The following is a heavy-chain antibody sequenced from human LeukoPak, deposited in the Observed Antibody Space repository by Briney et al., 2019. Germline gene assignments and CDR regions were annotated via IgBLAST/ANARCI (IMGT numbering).Heavy chain of an antibody. Sequence: GGSLRLSCAASGYTVSSNHMSWVRQAPGKGLEWVSVIYSGGSTYYADSVKGRFTISRDNSKNTLYLQMNSLRAEDTAVYYCASHSSSWYGFDYWGQGTLVTVSS. V-gene: IGHV3-53*01. CDR2: IYSGGST. D-gene: IGHD6-13*01. CDR1: GYTVSSNH. CDR3: ASHSSSWYGFDY. J-gene: IGHJ4*02.